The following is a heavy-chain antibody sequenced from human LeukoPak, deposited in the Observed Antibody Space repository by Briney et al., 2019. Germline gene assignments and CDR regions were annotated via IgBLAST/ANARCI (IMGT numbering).Heavy chain of an antibody. CDR1: GFTVSSNY. CDR2: IYSGGST. CDR3: ASLLLSSWYPYYYYGMDV. Sequence: GGSLRLSCAASGFTVSSNYMSWVRQAPGKGLEWVSVIYSGGSTYYADSVKGSFTISRDNSKNTLYLQMNSLRAEDTAVYYCASLLLSSWYPYYYYGMDVWGQGTTVTVSS. D-gene: IGHD6-13*01. J-gene: IGHJ6*02. V-gene: IGHV3-66*01.